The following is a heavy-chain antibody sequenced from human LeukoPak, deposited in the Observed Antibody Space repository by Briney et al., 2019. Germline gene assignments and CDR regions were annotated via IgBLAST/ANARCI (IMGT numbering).Heavy chain of an antibody. CDR3: AKACIASPGDFDY. CDR1: GFTFGAYA. J-gene: IGHJ4*02. V-gene: IGHV3-9*03. CDR2: ISWNSGSI. Sequence: QAGRSLRLSCAASGFTFGAYAMHWVGQAPGKGLEWVSGISWNSGSIGYADSVKGRFTISIDNAKNSLYLQMNSLRAEDMASYYCAKACIASPGDFDYWGQGTLVTVSS. D-gene: IGHD6-13*01.